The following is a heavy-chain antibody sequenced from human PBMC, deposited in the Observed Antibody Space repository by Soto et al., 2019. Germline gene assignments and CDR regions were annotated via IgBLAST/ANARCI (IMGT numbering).Heavy chain of an antibody. CDR3: AKARRGSDFWSGHSSAVDY. J-gene: IGHJ4*02. D-gene: IGHD3-3*01. Sequence: PGGSLRLSCAASGFTFSSYGMHWVRQAPGKGLEWVAVISYDGSNKYYADSVKGRFTISRDNSKNTLYLQMNGLRAEDTAVYYCAKARRGSDFWSGHSSAVDYWGQGTLVTVSS. CDR1: GFTFSSYG. CDR2: ISYDGSNK. V-gene: IGHV3-30*18.